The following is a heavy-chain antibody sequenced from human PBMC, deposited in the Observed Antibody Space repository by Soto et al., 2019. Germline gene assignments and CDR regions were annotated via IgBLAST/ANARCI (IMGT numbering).Heavy chain of an antibody. Sequence: PSETLSLTXTVSGGSISSGDYYWSWIRQPPGKGLEWIGYIYYSGSTYYNPSLKSRVTISVDTSKNQFSLKLSSVTAADTAVYYCARYYYDSSGYQGHNWFDPWGQGTLVTVSS. CDR1: GGSISSGDYY. CDR2: IYYSGST. V-gene: IGHV4-30-4*01. D-gene: IGHD3-22*01. J-gene: IGHJ5*02. CDR3: ARYYYDSSGYQGHNWFDP.